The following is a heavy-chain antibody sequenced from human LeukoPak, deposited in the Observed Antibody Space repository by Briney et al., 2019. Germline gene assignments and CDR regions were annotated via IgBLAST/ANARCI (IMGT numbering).Heavy chain of an antibody. J-gene: IGHJ3*02. D-gene: IGHD6-13*01. CDR2: IYSGGST. Sequence: GGSLRLSCAASGFTVSSNYMSWVRQAPGKGLEWVSVIYSGGSTYYADSVKGRFTISRDNSKNTLYLQMNSLRAEDTAVYYCARDPLGIRAFDIWGQGTMVTVSS. CDR1: GFTVSSNY. V-gene: IGHV3-66*01. CDR3: ARDPLGIRAFDI.